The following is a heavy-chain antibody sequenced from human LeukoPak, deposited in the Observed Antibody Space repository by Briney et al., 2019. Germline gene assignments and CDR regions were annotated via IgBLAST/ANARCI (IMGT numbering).Heavy chain of an antibody. V-gene: IGHV3-7*01. D-gene: IGHD3-3*01. CDR2: IKQDGSEK. CDR3: ASPTIFGVVIYY. CDR1: GFTFSSYE. J-gene: IGHJ4*02. Sequence: GGSLRLSCAASGFTFSSYEMNWVRQAPGKGLEWVANIKQDGSEKYYVDSVKGRFTISRDNAKNSLYLQMNSLRAEDTAVYYCASPTIFGVVIYYWGQGTLVTVSS.